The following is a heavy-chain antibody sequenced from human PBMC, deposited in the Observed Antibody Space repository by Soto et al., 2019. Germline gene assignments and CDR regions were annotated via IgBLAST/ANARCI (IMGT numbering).Heavy chain of an antibody. CDR2: IYHSGST. V-gene: IGHV4-4*02. CDR1: GGSISSSNW. D-gene: IGHD2-15*01. CDR3: ARDRCSGGSCYSCREWRYFDY. Sequence: QVQLQESGPGLVKPSGTLSLTCAVSGGSISSSNWWSSVRQPPGKGLEWIVEIYHSGSTNYNPSLNSRVTISVDKAKNQFSRKLSSVTAADTAVYYGARDRCSGGSCYSCREWRYFDYWGQGTLVTVSS. J-gene: IGHJ4*02.